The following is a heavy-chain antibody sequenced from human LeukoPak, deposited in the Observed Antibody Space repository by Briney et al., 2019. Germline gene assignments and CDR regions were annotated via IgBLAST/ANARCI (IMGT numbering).Heavy chain of an antibody. CDR2: IYYSGTT. CDR1: GGSTSSYY. D-gene: IGHD6-13*01. V-gene: IGHV4-59*08. J-gene: IGHJ1*01. CDR3: ARHGGYSSPYLH. Sequence: PSETLSLTCTVSGGSTSSYYWSWIRQPPGKGLECIGYIYYSGTTNYNPSLKSRVTISVDTSKNQFSLKLSSVTAADTAVYYCARHGGYSSPYLHWGQGTLVTVSS.